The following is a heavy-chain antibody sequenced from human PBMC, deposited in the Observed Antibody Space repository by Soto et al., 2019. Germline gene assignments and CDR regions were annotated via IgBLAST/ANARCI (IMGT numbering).Heavy chain of an antibody. CDR2: IYHAGSP. Sequence: SETLSLTCTVSGGSLSDAGPYWSWIRQSPGKGLEWIGEIYHAGSPNYNPSFQSRVTILADKSKNHFSLRLTSVTAADTAIYYCARGLSFRGDFDVWGQGTTVTVSS. V-gene: IGHV4-61*03. CDR1: GGSLSDAGPY. J-gene: IGHJ3*01. D-gene: IGHD2-21*02. CDR3: ARGLSFRGDFDV.